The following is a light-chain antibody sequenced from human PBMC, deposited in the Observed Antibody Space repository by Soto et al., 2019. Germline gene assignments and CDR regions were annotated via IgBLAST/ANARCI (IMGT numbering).Light chain of an antibody. CDR1: QSVLYSSNNKNY. CDR3: QQYYSPLWT. V-gene: IGKV4-1*01. J-gene: IGKJ1*01. CDR2: WAS. Sequence: DIVMTQSPDSLAVSLGERATINCKSSQSVLYSSNNKNYLAWYQQKPGQPPKLLIYWASTRESGVPDRFNGSGSGTDFTLSISSLQAEDVAVYYCQQYYSPLWTFGQGTKVEIK.